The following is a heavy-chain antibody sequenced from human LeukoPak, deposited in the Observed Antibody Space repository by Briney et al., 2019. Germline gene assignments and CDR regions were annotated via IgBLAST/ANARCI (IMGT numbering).Heavy chain of an antibody. Sequence: PGRSLRLSCTVSGFTFGDYAMGWVRQVPGKGLEYIGFIRSKTYGGTTEYAASVKGRFTISRDDSKSIAYLQMNSLKTEDTGVYYCSRRSSYDFFDYRGQGTLVTVSS. CDR1: GFTFGDYA. J-gene: IGHJ4*02. V-gene: IGHV3-49*04. CDR3: SRRSSYDFFDY. D-gene: IGHD3-3*01. CDR2: IRSKTYGGTT.